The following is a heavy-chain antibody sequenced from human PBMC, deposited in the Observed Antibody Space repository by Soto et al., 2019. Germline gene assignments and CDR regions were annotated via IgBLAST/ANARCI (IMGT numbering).Heavy chain of an antibody. V-gene: IGHV1-69*12. D-gene: IGHD2-15*01. CDR1: GGTFSSYA. CDR3: ASHSGVVGVVDATIYEHFDY. J-gene: IGHJ4*02. Sequence: QVQLVQSGAEVKKPGSSVKVSCKASGGTFSSYAISWVRQAPGQGLEWMGGIIPIFGTANYAQKFQGRVTITADESKSTAYMELSSLRSEDTAVYYCASHSGVVGVVDATIYEHFDYWGQGTLVTVSS. CDR2: IIPIFGTA.